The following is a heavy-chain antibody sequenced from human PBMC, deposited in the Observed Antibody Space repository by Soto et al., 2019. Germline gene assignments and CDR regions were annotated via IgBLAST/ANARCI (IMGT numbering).Heavy chain of an antibody. CDR2: ISWNSGSI. Sequence: SLRLSCAASGFTFDDYAMHWVRQAPGKGLEWVSGISWNSGSIGYADSVKGRFTISRDNAKNSLYLQMSSLRAEDTALYYCARTRITIFGVVPPDAFDIWGQGTMVTVSS. CDR3: ARTRITIFGVVPPDAFDI. D-gene: IGHD3-3*01. CDR1: GFTFDDYA. J-gene: IGHJ3*02. V-gene: IGHV3-9*01.